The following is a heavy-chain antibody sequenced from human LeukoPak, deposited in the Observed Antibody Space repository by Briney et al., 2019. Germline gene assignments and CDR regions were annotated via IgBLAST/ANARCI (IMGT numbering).Heavy chain of an antibody. CDR3: QMNSLRAEDTTVYYCAKDSAGYSYGFDS. V-gene: IGHV3-23*01. J-gene: IGHJ4*02. D-gene: IGHD5-18*01. Sequence: PGGSLRLSCAAAGFTFSSYAMSWFGQAPGKEREWVSSISGDGRSTFYAGSVEGRLTISRDDSKNTLYLQMTSSRDNSKNTLYLQMNSLRAEDTTVYYCAKDSAGYSYGFDSWGQGTLVTVSS. CDR1: GFTFSSYA. CDR2: ISGDGRST.